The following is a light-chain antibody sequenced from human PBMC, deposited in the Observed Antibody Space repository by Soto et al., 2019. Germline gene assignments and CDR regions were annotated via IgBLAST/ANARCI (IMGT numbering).Light chain of an antibody. V-gene: IGKV3-20*01. J-gene: IGKJ2*01. CDR2: SAS. CDR1: QSVNSRF. CDR3: QQYGSSPRYT. Sequence: EIVLTQSPGTLSLSPGERATLSCRASQSVNSRFLAWYQQKPGQAPRLLIYSASSRASGIPDRFSGSGSGTVFTLTISRLEPEDFAVYFCQQYGSSPRYTFGQGTKLEIK.